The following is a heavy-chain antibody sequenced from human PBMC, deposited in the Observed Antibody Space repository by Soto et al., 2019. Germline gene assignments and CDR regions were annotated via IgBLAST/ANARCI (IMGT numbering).Heavy chain of an antibody. J-gene: IGHJ3*02. CDR3: ARLRYYDSSGFRAFDI. CDR2: IDPSDSYT. Sequence: PGESLKISCKGSGYSFTSYWISWVRPMPGKGLEWMGRIDPSDSYTNYRPSFQGHVTISADKSISTAYLQWSSLKASDTAMYYCARLRYYDSSGFRAFDIWGQGTMVTVSS. CDR1: GYSFTSYW. D-gene: IGHD3-22*01. V-gene: IGHV5-10-1*01.